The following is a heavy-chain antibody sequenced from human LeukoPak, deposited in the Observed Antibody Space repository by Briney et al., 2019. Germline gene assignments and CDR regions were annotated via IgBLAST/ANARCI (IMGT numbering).Heavy chain of an antibody. CDR3: AKPVTMTHDAFDI. CDR2: ISSSGGIT. J-gene: IGHJ3*02. Sequence: GSLRLSCAASGGFTFSTYAIRLVRQAPGKGLEWVSTISSSGGITYYADSVKGRFTISRDNSKNTLYLQMNSLRAEDTAVYYCAKPVTMTHDAFDIWGQGTMVTVSS. CDR1: GGFTFSTYA. D-gene: IGHD3-22*01. V-gene: IGHV3-23*01.